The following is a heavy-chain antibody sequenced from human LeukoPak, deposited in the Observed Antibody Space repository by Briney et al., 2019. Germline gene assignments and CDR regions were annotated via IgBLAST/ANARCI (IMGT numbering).Heavy chain of an antibody. CDR3: ARDTLAAAGNFGVVYYYGMGV. D-gene: IGHD6-13*01. CDR1: GGSISSYY. J-gene: IGHJ6*02. V-gene: IGHV4-59*01. Sequence: SETLSLTCTVSGGSISSYYWTWLRQPPGKGLEWIGYIYYSGSTNYNPSLKSRVTISVDTSKNQFSLKLSSVTAADTAVYYCARDTLAAAGNFGVVYYYGMGVWGQGTTVTVSS. CDR2: IYYSGST.